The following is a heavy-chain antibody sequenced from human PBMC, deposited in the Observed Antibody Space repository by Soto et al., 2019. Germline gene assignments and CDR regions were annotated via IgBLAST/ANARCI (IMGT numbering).Heavy chain of an antibody. D-gene: IGHD6-13*01. CDR1: GYTFTSYD. J-gene: IGHJ6*02. CDR2: IWYDGSNK. V-gene: IGHV3-33*01. Sequence: SCKASGYTFTSYDINWVRQAPGKGLEWVAVIWYDGSNKYYADSVKGRFTISRDNSKNTLYLQMNSLRAEDTAVYYCARDGGSSWYKLQYYYYYYGMDVWGQGTTVTVSS. CDR3: ARDGGSSWYKLQYYYYYYGMDV.